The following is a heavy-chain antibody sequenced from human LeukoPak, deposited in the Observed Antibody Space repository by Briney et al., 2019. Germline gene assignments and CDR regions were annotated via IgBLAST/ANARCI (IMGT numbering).Heavy chain of an antibody. CDR3: ARVPGPYTTSRFDY. V-gene: IGHV1-2*02. J-gene: IGHJ4*02. CDR1: GYTFTDYY. Sequence: ASVKVSCKTSGYTFTDYYLHWVRQAPGQGLEWMGRIDPNSGGTNYAQKFQVRVTVTRDTSISTVYMELSGLRSDDTAVYYCARVPGPYTTSRFDYWGQGTLVAVSS. CDR2: IDPNSGGT. D-gene: IGHD6-13*01.